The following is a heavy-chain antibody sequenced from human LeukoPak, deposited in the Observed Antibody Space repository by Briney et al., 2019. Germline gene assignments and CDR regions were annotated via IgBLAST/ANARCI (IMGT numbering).Heavy chain of an antibody. CDR2: INHSGST. J-gene: IGHJ6*03. V-gene: IGHV4-34*01. Sequence: SETLSLTCAVYGGSFSGYYWSWIRQPPGKGLEWIGEINHSGSTNYNPSLKSRVTISVDKSKNQFSLKLSSVTAADTAVYYCARLPRTGYDYYYYYMDVWGKGTTVTVSS. D-gene: IGHD3-9*01. CDR1: GGSFSGYY. CDR3: ARLPRTGYDYYYYYMDV.